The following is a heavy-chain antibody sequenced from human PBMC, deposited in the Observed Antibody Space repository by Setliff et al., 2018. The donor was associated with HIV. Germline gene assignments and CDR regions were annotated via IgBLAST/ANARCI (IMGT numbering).Heavy chain of an antibody. V-gene: IGHV4-59*11. Sequence: PSETLSLTCSFSGGSISGHYRSWIRQTPGKGLEWIATIYTTERISYNPSLRSRVTISVETSQNLFSLRLRSVTAADTGVYYCARPGSSSYYYAMDVWGLGTTVTVSS. CDR2: IYTTERI. CDR3: ARPGSSSYYYAMDV. CDR1: GGSISGHY. J-gene: IGHJ6*02. D-gene: IGHD3-10*01.